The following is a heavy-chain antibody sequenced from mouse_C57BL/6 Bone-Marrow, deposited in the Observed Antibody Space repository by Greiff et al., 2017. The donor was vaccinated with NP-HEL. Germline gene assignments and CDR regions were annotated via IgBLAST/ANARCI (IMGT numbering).Heavy chain of an antibody. J-gene: IGHJ2*01. CDR3: TTLYYYGSSYYCDY. D-gene: IGHD1-1*01. V-gene: IGHV14-4*01. Sequence: VQLKESGAELVRPGASVKLSCTASGFNIKDDYMHWVKQRPEQGLEWIGWIDPENGDTEYASKFPGKATITADPSSNTASLQLSSLTSEDTAVYYCTTLYYYGSSYYCDYWGQGTTLTVSS. CDR2: IDPENGDT. CDR1: GFNIKDDY.